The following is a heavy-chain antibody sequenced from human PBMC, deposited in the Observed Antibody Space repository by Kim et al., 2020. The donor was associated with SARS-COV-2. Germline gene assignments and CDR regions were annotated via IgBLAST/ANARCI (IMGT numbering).Heavy chain of an antibody. D-gene: IGHD2-15*01. CDR2: INPSGGST. CDR1: GYTFTSYY. J-gene: IGHJ2*01. V-gene: IGHV1-46*01. Sequence: ASVKVSCKAXGYTFTSYYMHWVRQAPGQGLEWMGIINPSGGSTSYAQKFQGRVTMTRDTSTSTVYMELSSLRSEDTAVYYCARDSEGGYIVVVVAASGGFDLWGRGTLVTVSS. CDR3: ARDSEGGYIVVVVAASGGFDL.